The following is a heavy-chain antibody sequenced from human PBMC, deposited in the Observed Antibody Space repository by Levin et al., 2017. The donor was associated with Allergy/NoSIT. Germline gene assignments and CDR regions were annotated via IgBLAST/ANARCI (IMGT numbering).Heavy chain of an antibody. V-gene: IGHV3-74*01. CDR1: GFTFSRYW. Sequence: GESLKISCAASGFTFSRYWMHWVRQAPGKGLVWVSYITNDGSTTRYADSVKGRFTISRDNAKNMLYLQMSSLRAEDTAVYYCARDNAKGRLDPWGQGTLVTVSS. J-gene: IGHJ5*02. D-gene: IGHD4/OR15-4a*01. CDR2: ITNDGSTT. CDR3: ARDNAKGRLDP.